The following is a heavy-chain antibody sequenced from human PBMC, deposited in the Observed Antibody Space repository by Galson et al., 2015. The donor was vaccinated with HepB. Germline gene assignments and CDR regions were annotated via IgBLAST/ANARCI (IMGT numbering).Heavy chain of an antibody. D-gene: IGHD4-17*01. CDR3: ARGGGDYGDRNWYFDH. Sequence: SVKVSCKASGYTFTSYYMHWVRQAPGQGLEWMGIINPSGGSTSYAQKFQGRVTMTRDTSTSTVYMELSSLRSEDTAVYYCARGGGDYGDRNWYFDHWGRGTLVTVSS. CDR2: INPSGGST. V-gene: IGHV1-46*03. J-gene: IGHJ2*01. CDR1: GYTFTSYY.